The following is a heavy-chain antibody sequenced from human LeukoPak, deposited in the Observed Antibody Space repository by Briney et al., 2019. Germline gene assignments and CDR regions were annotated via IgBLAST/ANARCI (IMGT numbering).Heavy chain of an antibody. J-gene: IGHJ6*03. CDR2: ASYNGNT. CDR1: GGSISYHY. CDR3: ARDIDILTGRYYYMDV. V-gene: IGHV4-59*11. D-gene: IGHD3-9*01. Sequence: SDTLSLTCTVSGGSISYHYWNWIRQPPGKGLDWIGEASYNGNTNYNPSLKGRVTISLDPSNDQFSLKLSSVTAADTAVYYCARDIDILTGRYYYMDVWGKGTTVTVSS.